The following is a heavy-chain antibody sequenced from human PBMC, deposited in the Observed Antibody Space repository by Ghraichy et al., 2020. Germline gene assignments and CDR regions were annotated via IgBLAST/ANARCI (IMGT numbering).Heavy chain of an antibody. V-gene: IGHV4-39*01. CDR1: GGSISSSSYY. CDR3: ARHEGGYSSGWGYTLPPAHNWFDP. D-gene: IGHD6-19*01. CDR2: IYYSGST. J-gene: IGHJ5*02. Sequence: SETLSLTCTVSGGSISSSSYYWGWIRQPPGKGLEWIGSIYYSGSTYYNPSLKSRVTISVDTSKNQFSLKLSSVTAADTAVYYCARHEGGYSSGWGYTLPPAHNWFDPWGQGTLVTVSS.